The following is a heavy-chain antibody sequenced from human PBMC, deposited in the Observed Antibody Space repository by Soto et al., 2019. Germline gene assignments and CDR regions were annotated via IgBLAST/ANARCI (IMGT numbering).Heavy chain of an antibody. D-gene: IGHD3-3*01. CDR1: GFSLTTSGVG. V-gene: IGHV2-5*02. CDR2: LYWDDDK. CDR3: AHRVLRTVFGLVTTTAIYFDF. Sequence: QITLKESGPTVVKPTETLTLTCTFSGFSLTTSGVGVGWVRQSPGKAPEWLALLYWDDDKRYSTSLNSRLIITKDTSKNQLVMTMANVDPADTATYYCAHRVLRTVFGLVTTTAIYFDFWGPVTPVVVSS. J-gene: IGHJ4*02.